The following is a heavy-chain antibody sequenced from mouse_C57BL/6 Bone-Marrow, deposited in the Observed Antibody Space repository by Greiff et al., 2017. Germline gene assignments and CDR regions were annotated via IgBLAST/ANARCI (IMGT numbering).Heavy chain of an antibody. CDR1: GFNIKDYY. D-gene: IGHD1-1*01. CDR2: IDPEDGET. CDR3: AKSPYGSSYLYAMDY. V-gene: IGHV14-2*01. J-gene: IGHJ4*01. Sequence: EVKLVESGAELVKPGASVKLSCTASGFNIKDYYMHWVKQRTEQGLEWIGRIDPEDGETKYAPKFQGKATITADTSSNTAYLQLSSLTSEDTAVYYCAKSPYGSSYLYAMDYWGQGTSVTVSS.